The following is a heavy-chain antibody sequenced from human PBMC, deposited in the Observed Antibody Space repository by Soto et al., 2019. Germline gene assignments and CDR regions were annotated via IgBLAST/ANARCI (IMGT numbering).Heavy chain of an antibody. D-gene: IGHD4-17*01. CDR2: VTLSGDYT. V-gene: IGHV3-23*01. J-gene: IGHJ4*02. CDR3: ARVGYGDLAQ. CDR1: GGSFTYYA. Sequence: VGSLRLSCVASGGSFTYYAMAWVRPAPGMGLEWVCTVTLSGDYTYYADPVKGRFTISRDNSKNTVYLQLSSLRADDTAVYYCARVGYGDLAQWGQGTWVTVSS.